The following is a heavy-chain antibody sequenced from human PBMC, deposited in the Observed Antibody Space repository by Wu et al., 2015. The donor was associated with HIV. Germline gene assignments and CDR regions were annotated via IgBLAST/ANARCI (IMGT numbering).Heavy chain of an antibody. CDR3: GREQYGAVSGXSMDV. J-gene: IGHJ6*03. CDR1: GYTFTTYS. CDR2: LNPSGGRR. D-gene: IGHD3-16*01. V-gene: IGHV1-46*01. Sequence: QVQLVQSGAEVKEPGASVKISCKASGYTFTTYSIHWVRQAPGQGLEWVGTLNPSGGRRRNALKFRDRITMTRDMSTSTFYLELKRLTSEDTAVYYCGREQYGAVSGXSMDVWGKGTTVIV.